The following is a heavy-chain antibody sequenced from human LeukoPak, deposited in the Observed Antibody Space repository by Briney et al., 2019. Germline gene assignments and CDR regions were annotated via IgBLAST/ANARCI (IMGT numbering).Heavy chain of an antibody. CDR1: GFTVSDNY. CDR3: AGRGIAHS. D-gene: IGHD6-13*01. Sequence: GGSLRLSCAASGFTVSDNYMSWVRQAPGKGLEWVSIIYSGGNTYYADSVKGRFTISRDNSKNTLFLQMNSLRAEDTAVHYCAGRGIAHSWGQGTLVTVSS. J-gene: IGHJ5*02. V-gene: IGHV3-53*01. CDR2: IYSGGNT.